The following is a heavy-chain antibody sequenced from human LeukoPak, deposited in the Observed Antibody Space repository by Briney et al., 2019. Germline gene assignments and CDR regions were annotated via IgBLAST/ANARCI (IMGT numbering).Heavy chain of an antibody. CDR1: GGSFSGYY. V-gene: IGHV4-34*01. J-gene: IGHJ4*02. CDR2: INHSGST. CDR3: ARAVPAATIYYLDS. D-gene: IGHD2-2*01. Sequence: SETLSLTCAVYGGSFSGYYWSWIRQPPGKGLEWIGEINHSGSTNYNPSLKSRVSISVDTPKNQFSLRLSSVTAADTAVYYCARAVPAATIYYLDSWGPGTLVTVSS.